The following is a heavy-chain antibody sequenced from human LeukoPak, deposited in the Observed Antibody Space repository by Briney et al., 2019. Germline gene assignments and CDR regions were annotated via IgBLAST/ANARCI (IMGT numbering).Heavy chain of an antibody. J-gene: IGHJ6*02. Sequence: SETLSLTCTVSGGSISGYYWSWIRQPPGKGLEWIGSIYYSGSTYYNPSLKSRVTISVDTSKNQFSLKLSSVTAADTAVYYCARDTIRSGWYQANYYYYYGMDVWGQGTTVTVSS. V-gene: IGHV4-39*02. CDR3: ARDTIRSGWYQANYYYYYGMDV. D-gene: IGHD6-19*01. CDR2: IYYSGST. CDR1: GGSISGYY.